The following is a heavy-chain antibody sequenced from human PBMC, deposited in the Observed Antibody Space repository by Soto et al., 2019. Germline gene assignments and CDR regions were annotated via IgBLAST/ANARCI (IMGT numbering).Heavy chain of an antibody. J-gene: IGHJ4*02. D-gene: IGHD3-22*01. CDR3: ARDSDDSSGYYLLGVYYFDS. CDR1: GFTFSSYS. CDR2: ISSSSSTI. V-gene: IGHV3-48*01. Sequence: EVQLVESGGGLVQPGGSLRLSCAASGFTFSSYSMNWVRQAPGKGLEWVSYISSSSSTIYYADSVTGRFTISRDTAKKSLYLQMDSLRAEDTAGYSCARDSDDSSGYYLLGVYYFDSCGQGTLVTVSS.